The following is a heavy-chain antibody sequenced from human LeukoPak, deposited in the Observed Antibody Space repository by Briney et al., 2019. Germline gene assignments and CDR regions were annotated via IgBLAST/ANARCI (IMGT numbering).Heavy chain of an antibody. CDR2: INSDGSTI. D-gene: IGHD2-15*01. CDR1: GFTFSSHW. Sequence: PGGSLRLSCAASGFTFSSHWMHWVRQAQGKGLVWVSRINSDGSTINYADSVKGRFTISRDNAKDTVYLQMNSLRAEDTAVYYCSRGLSSREDYWGQGTLVTVSS. J-gene: IGHJ4*02. CDR3: SRGLSSREDY. V-gene: IGHV3-74*01.